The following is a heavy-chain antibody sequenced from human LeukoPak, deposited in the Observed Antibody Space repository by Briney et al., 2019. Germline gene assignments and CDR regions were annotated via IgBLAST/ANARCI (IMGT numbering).Heavy chain of an antibody. CDR1: GGSIISNSYY. D-gene: IGHD6-13*01. Sequence: SETLSLTCTVSGGSIISNSYYWGWIRQPPGTGLEWIGSFYYSGSTYYNPSLNSRVTMSVDTSKNQFSLKLTSVTAADTAVYYCARSEVAAGPLDYWGQGTLVTVSS. CDR3: ARSEVAAGPLDY. V-gene: IGHV4-39*07. CDR2: FYYSGST. J-gene: IGHJ4*02.